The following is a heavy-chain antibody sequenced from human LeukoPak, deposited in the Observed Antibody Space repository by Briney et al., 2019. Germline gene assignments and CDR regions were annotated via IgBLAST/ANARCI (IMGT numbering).Heavy chain of an antibody. CDR1: GGTFSSYA. V-gene: IGHV1-18*01. Sequence: ASVKVTCKASGGTFSSYAISWVRQAPGQGLEWMGWISAYSGNTNYAQKLQGRVTMTTDTSTSTAYMELRSLRSDDTAVYYCATDIVVVPAAMLVYWGQGTLVTVSS. D-gene: IGHD2-2*01. J-gene: IGHJ4*02. CDR3: ATDIVVVPAAMLVY. CDR2: ISAYSGNT.